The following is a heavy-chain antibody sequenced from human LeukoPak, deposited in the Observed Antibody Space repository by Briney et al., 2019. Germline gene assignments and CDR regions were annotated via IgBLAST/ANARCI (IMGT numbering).Heavy chain of an antibody. CDR2: ISAYNGNT. D-gene: IGHD2-2*01. CDR3: ARSYSSGSTSRWDPTGTWFDP. V-gene: IGHV1-18*01. CDR1: GYTFTSYG. Sequence: ASVKFSCKASGYTFTSYGIRWLRQAPGQGLEWMGWISAYNGNTNYAQKLQGRVTMTTDTSTSTAYMELRSLRSDDTAVYYCARSYSSGSTSRWDPTGTWFDPWGQGTLVTVSS. J-gene: IGHJ5*02.